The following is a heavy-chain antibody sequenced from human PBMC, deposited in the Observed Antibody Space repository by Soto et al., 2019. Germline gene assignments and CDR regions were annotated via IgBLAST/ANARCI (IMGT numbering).Heavy chain of an antibody. J-gene: IGHJ6*03. Sequence: SVKVSCKASGGTFSSYAISWVRQAPGQGLEWMGGIIPIFGTANYAQKIQGRVTITTDESTSTAYMELSSLRSVDTVVYFCARHDYGDPYYYYYYMDVWGKGTTVTVSS. CDR2: IIPIFGTA. D-gene: IGHD4-17*01. CDR1: GGTFSSYA. V-gene: IGHV1-69*05. CDR3: ARHDYGDPYYYYYYMDV.